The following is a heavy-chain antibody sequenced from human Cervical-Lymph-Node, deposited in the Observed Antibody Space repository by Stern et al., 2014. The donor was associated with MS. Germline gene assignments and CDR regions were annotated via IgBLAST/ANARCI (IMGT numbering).Heavy chain of an antibody. CDR2: IYYSGST. D-gene: IGHD5-18*01. J-gene: IGHJ5*02. Sequence: QVQLQESGPGLVKPSQTLSLTCTVSGGSISSGGYYWSWIRQHPGQGLEXVGSIYYSGSTYYNPSLKSRVTISVDTSKNQFSLKLSSVTAADTAVYYCARDAYSYGLRWFDPWGQGTLVTVSS. V-gene: IGHV4-31*03. CDR1: GGSISSGGYY. CDR3: ARDAYSYGLRWFDP.